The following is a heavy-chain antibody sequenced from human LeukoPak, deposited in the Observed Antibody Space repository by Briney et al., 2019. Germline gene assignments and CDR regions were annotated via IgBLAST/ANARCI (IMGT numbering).Heavy chain of an antibody. D-gene: IGHD6-19*01. Sequence: GGSLRLSCAASGFTFSSYSMNWVRQAPGKGLEWVSSISSSSSYIYYADSVKGRFTISRDNAKNSLYLQMNSLRAEDTAVYYCASMYSSGGPIDYWGQGTLVTVSS. J-gene: IGHJ4*02. CDR2: ISSSSSYI. CDR1: GFTFSSYS. CDR3: ASMYSSGGPIDY. V-gene: IGHV3-21*01.